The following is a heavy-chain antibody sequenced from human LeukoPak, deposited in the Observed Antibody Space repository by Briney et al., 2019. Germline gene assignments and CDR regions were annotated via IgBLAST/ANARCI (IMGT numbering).Heavy chain of an antibody. CDR3: VRENHGSFDY. CDR2: ISSSSAYI. V-gene: IGHV3-21*01. D-gene: IGHD1-14*01. CDR1: GFSFSTYY. Sequence: GGSLRLSCAASGFSFSTYYVNWVRQAPGKGLEWVSCISSSSAYIYYSDSVRGRFAISRDNAKNSLYLQMNSLRAEDTAVYYCVRENHGSFDYWGQGSLVTVSS. J-gene: IGHJ4*02.